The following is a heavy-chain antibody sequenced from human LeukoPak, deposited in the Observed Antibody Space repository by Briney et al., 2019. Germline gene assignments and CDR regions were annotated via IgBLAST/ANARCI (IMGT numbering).Heavy chain of an antibody. CDR2: IYYSGST. CDR1: GGSISSGGYY. D-gene: IGHD1-26*01. V-gene: IGHV4-31*03. CDR3: AGDWRSGSYYWFDP. J-gene: IGHJ5*02. Sequence: PSQTLSLTCTVSGGSISSGGYYWSWIRQHPGKGLEWIGYIYYSGSTYYNPSLKSRVTISVDTSKNQFSLKLSSVTAADTAVYYCAGDWRSGSYYWFDPWGQGTLVTVSS.